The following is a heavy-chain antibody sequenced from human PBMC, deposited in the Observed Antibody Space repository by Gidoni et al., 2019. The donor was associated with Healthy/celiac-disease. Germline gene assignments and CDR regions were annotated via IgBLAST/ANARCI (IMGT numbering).Heavy chain of an antibody. Sequence: EVQLVESGGGLVPPGGSLRLSCAASGFTFSSYSMNWVRQAPGKGLEWVSYISSSSSTIYYADSGKGRFTISRDNAKNSLYLQMNSPRAEDTAVYYCARAWSYSSSSNYWGQGTLVTVSS. CDR3: ARAWSYSSSSNY. CDR2: ISSSSSTI. CDR1: GFTFSSYS. J-gene: IGHJ4*02. D-gene: IGHD6-6*01. V-gene: IGHV3-48*01.